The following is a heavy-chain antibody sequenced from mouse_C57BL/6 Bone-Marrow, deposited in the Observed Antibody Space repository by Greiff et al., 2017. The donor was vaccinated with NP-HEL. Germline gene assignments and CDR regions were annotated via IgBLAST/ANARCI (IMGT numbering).Heavy chain of an antibody. Sequence: QVQLKESGAELVRPGASVTLSCKASGYTFTDYEMHWVKQTPVHGLEWIGAIDPETGGTAYNQKFKGKAILTADKSSSTAYMELRSLTSEDSAVYYCTREFITTVVAPMDYWGQGTSVTVSS. CDR1: GYTFTDYE. CDR3: TREFITTVVAPMDY. CDR2: IDPETGGT. V-gene: IGHV1-15*01. D-gene: IGHD1-1*01. J-gene: IGHJ4*01.